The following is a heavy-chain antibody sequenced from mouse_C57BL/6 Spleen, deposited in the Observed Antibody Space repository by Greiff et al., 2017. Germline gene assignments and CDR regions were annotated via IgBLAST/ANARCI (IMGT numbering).Heavy chain of an antibody. CDR3: ARADKTVVDGYGDV. D-gene: IGHD1-1*01. J-gene: IGHJ1*03. CDR2: IAPNRGGP. CDR1: GYTFTSYW. V-gene: IGHV1-72*01. Sequence: VQLQQPGAELVKPGASVKLSCTASGYTFTSYWMHWVQQRPGRGLEWLGRIAPNRGGPKYNEKFKSKATLTVDKPYSTAYMQLSSLTSEDAAGDDCARADKTVVDGYGDVGGTGTTVTVSS.